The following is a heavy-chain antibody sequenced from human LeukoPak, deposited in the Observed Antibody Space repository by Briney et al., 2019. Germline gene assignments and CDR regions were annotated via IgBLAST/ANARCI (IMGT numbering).Heavy chain of an antibody. J-gene: IGHJ4*02. CDR2: IYYSGST. CDR1: GGSISSGGYY. V-gene: IGHV4-31*03. CDR3: ARDWAAGTLGFDY. Sequence: PSETLSLTCTVSGGSISSGGYYWSWIRQHPGKGLEWIGYIYYSGSTYYNPSLKSRVTISVDTSKNQFSLKLSSVTAADTAVYYCARDWAAGTLGFDYWGQGTLVTVSS. D-gene: IGHD6-13*01.